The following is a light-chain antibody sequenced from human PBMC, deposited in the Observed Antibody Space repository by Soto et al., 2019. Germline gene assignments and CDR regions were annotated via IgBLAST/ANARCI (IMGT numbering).Light chain of an antibody. CDR1: SSDVGGYNY. V-gene: IGLV2-14*03. Sequence: QSALTQPASVSGSLGRSITISCTGTSSDVGGYNYASWYQQHPGQAPKLLIHDVTNRPSGISDRFSGSKSANTASLTISNLRPEDEAHYYCSSYSTFTAPPVIFXRCTKVTV. CDR3: SSYSTFTAPPVI. CDR2: DVT. J-gene: IGLJ6*01.